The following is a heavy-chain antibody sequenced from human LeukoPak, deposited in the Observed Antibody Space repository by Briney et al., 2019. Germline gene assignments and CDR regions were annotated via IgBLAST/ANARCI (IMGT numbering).Heavy chain of an antibody. CDR1: GGSISSYY. CDR2: IYYSGST. D-gene: IGHD5-18*01. CDR3: ASSSHLGGYSYGLSIDY. J-gene: IGHJ4*02. V-gene: IGHV4-59*01. Sequence: PSETLSLTGAVSGGSISSYYWSWIRQPPGKGLEWIGYIYYSGSTNYNPSLKSRVTISVDTSKNQFSLKLSSVTAADTAVYYCASSSHLGGYSYGLSIDYWGQGTLVTVSS.